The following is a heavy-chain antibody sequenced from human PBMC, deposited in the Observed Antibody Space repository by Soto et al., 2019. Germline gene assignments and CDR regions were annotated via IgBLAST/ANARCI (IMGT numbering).Heavy chain of an antibody. CDR3: ARDGVGGTVFFGYLDY. CDR2: IRFDGSNI. D-gene: IGHD3-3*01. V-gene: IGHV3-33*01. J-gene: IGHJ4*02. CDR1: GIIFKGFC. Sequence: QVQLVESGGGVVQPGRSLRLSCAASGIIFKGFCMHWVRQAPGKGLEWVAVIRFDGSNIYYADSVKGRFTISRDNSKNTLYLQMDSMRAEDTAVYYCARDGVGGTVFFGYLDYWGKGALVTVSS.